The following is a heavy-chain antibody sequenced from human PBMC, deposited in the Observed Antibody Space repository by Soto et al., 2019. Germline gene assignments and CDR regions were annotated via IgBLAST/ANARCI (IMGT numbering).Heavy chain of an antibody. D-gene: IGHD2-8*01. Sequence: SETLSLTCTVSGGSISSGGYYWSWIRQHPGKGLEWIGYIYYSGSTYYNPSLKSRVTISVDTSKNQFSLKLSSVTAADTAVYYCARDGRGYCTNGVCAPPHYGMDVWGQGTTVTVSS. CDR3: ARDGRGYCTNGVCAPPHYGMDV. V-gene: IGHV4-31*03. J-gene: IGHJ6*02. CDR1: GGSISSGGYY. CDR2: IYYSGST.